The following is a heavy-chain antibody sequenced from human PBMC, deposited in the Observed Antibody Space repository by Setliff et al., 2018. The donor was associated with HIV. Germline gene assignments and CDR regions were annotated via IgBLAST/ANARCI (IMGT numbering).Heavy chain of an antibody. CDR2: IKGSGDTT. V-gene: IGHV3-23*01. J-gene: IGHJ6*03. CDR1: GLTFSSYA. D-gene: IGHD3-22*01. CDR3: AKRLWEAYYHHSGAYWSTDYYYSYIDV. Sequence: GGSLRLSCAASGLTFSSYAMSWVRQAPGKGLEWVSGIKGSGDTTYYADSVKGRFTISRDNSKNTLYLQMNSLRAEDTAVYFCAKRLWEAYYHHSGAYWSTDYYYSYIDVWGKGTTVTVSS.